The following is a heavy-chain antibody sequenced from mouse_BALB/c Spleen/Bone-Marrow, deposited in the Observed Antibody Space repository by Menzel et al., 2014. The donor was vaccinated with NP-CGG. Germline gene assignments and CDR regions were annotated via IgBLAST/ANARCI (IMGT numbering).Heavy chain of an antibody. J-gene: IGHJ3*01. V-gene: IGHV1-18*01. Sequence: EVKLMESGPELVKPGASVKISCKTSGYTFSESTTHWVKQSHGRSLEWIGGINPNNGATSYKQKFKGKAILTVEKSSSTALLELRSLTSEDSAVYYCARRDYGPAWFAYWGQGTLVTVSA. D-gene: IGHD1-1*01. CDR1: GYTFSEST. CDR2: INPNNGAT. CDR3: ARRDYGPAWFAY.